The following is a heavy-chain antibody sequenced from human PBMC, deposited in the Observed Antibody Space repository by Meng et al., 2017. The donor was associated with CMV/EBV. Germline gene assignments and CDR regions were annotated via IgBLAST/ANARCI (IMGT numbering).Heavy chain of an antibody. D-gene: IGHD2-21*01. J-gene: IGHJ4*02. Sequence: GGSLRLSCAAPGSQFTFSSYAMHWVRQAPGKGLEWVALIRYDGSRRYYADSVKGRFIISRDNSEKTMYLQMSSLRAEDTAVYFCAIPPLYCGGDCFSYFEYWGQGTLVTVSS. CDR1: GSQFTFSSYA. CDR3: AIPPLYCGGDCFSYFEY. CDR2: IRYDGSRR. V-gene: IGHV3-30*02.